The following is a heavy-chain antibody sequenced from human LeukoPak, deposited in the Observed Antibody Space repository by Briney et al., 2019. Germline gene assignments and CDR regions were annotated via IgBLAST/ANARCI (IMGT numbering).Heavy chain of an antibody. V-gene: IGHV1-2*02. CDR3: ARVRFLEWQIDY. CDR2: INPNSGGT. D-gene: IGHD3-3*01. Sequence: GASVKVSCKASGYTFTGYYMHWVLQAPGQGLEWIGWINPNSGGTNYAQKFQGRVTMTRDTSISTAYMELSRLRSDDTAVHYCARVRFLEWQIDYWGQGTLVTVSS. J-gene: IGHJ4*02. CDR1: GYTFTGYY.